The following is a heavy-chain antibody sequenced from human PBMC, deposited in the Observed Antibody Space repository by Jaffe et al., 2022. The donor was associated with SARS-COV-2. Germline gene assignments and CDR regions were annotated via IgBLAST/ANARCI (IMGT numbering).Heavy chain of an antibody. CDR1: GGSISSGDYF. D-gene: IGHD6-6*01. V-gene: IGHV4-61*02. Sequence: QVQLQESGPGLVRPSQTLSLTCTVSGGSISSGDYFWSWIRQPAGKGLEWIGRIFSSGSTNYNPSLRSRVTISVDTSKNQFSMKLNSVTAADTAVYYCARLGLGSSSYYYYYTMDVWGQGTTVTVSS. J-gene: IGHJ6*02. CDR3: ARLGLGSSSYYYYYTMDV. CDR2: IFSSGST.